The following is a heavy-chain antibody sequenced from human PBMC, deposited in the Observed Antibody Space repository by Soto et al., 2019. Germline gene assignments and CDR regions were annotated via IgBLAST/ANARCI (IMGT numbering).Heavy chain of an antibody. V-gene: IGHV3-21*04. D-gene: IGHD3-16*02. J-gene: IGHJ4*02. CDR1: GFTFSGHS. Sequence: AVGALRLSCSASGFTFSGHSMNWISKTQGKWLEWVSSISSSSSYIYYADSVNGRFTISRDNAKNSLYLQMNSLRAEDTAVYYCARDLGADRYDPHFEGPGVVGHWTGHFDYWVQGTLVTVSS. CDR3: ARDLGADRYDPHFEGPGVVGHWTGHFDY. CDR2: ISSSSSYI.